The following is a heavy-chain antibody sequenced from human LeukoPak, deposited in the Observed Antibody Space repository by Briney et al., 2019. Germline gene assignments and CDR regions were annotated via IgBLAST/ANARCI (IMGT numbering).Heavy chain of an antibody. CDR3: ARTRDDSGCFDL. CDR2: ISIGSTYI. CDR1: GFTFSTYS. D-gene: IGHD6-19*01. V-gene: IGHV3-21*01. Sequence: PGGSLRPSCSASGFTFSTYSMNWVRQAPGKGLEWVSSISIGSTYIFYGDSVKGRFTISRDDAGNSLYLQMNGLRAEDTAVYYCARTRDDSGCFDLWGQGTLVTVSS. J-gene: IGHJ4*02.